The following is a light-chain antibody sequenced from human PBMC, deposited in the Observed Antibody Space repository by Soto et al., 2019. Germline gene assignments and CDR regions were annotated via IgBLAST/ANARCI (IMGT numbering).Light chain of an antibody. V-gene: IGKV3-15*01. CDR3: QQYHNWPPQYT. Sequence: EIVMTQSPATLSVSPGEKPTLSSRASKPVRATLAWYQQKPGQAPRLLIHGASTRATGVPARFSGSGSGTEFTLTISSLQSEDFAVYYCQQYHNWPPQYTFGQGTKLQI. CDR1: KPVRAT. CDR2: GAS. J-gene: IGKJ2*01.